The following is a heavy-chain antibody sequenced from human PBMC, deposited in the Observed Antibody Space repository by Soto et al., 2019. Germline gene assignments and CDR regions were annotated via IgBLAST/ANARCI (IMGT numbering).Heavy chain of an antibody. D-gene: IGHD1-7*01. CDR2: MNPNSGNT. CDR3: AGYNWNYVYYYGMDV. CDR1: GYTFTSYD. V-gene: IGHV1-8*01. Sequence: ASVKVSCKASGYTFTSYDINWVRQATGQGLEWMGWMNPNSGNTGYAQKFQGRVTTTRNTSISTAYMELSSLRSEDTAVYYCAGYNWNYVYYYGMDVWGQGTTVTVSS. J-gene: IGHJ6*02.